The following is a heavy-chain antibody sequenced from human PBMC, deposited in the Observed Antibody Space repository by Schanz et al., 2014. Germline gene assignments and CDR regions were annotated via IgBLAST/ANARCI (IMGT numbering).Heavy chain of an antibody. CDR3: TRVHVAAYDYNSPGAFDI. V-gene: IGHV1-18*01. Sequence: QLMQSGSEVRKPGASVKVSCKASGYIFGSHGMTWVRQAPGQGPELMGWINAHTGNTQYAQKFQGRVNMTRDTVTTTVHLELTMLRTDDTAIYYCTRVHVAAYDYNSPGAFDIWGQGTRVTVSS. J-gene: IGHJ3*02. D-gene: IGHD3-10*01. CDR2: INAHTGNT. CDR1: GYIFGSHG.